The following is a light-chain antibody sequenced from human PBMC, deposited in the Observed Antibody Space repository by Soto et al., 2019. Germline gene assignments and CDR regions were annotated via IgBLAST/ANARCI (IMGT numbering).Light chain of an antibody. J-gene: IGKJ5*01. CDR3: QQYGSSPLIT. CDR1: QSVSSSY. Sequence: MVLTQSPGTLSLSPGERATLSCRASQSVSSSYLAWYQQKPGQAPRLLIYGASIRANGIPDRFSGSGSGTAFTLTISRLEPEDFAVYYCQQYGSSPLITFGQGTRLEIK. V-gene: IGKV3-20*01. CDR2: GAS.